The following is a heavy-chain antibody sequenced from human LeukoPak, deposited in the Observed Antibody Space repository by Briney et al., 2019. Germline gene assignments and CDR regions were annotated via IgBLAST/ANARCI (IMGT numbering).Heavy chain of an antibody. CDR3: ARGYSMVTEEYFDY. CDR2: IIPIFGIA. Sequence: ASVKVSCKASGGTFNSYAISWVRQAPGQGLEWMGRIIPIFGIANYAQKFQGRVTITADKSTSTAYMELSSLRSEDTAVYYCARGYSMVTEEYFDYWGQGTLVTVSS. D-gene: IGHD5-18*01. CDR1: GGTFNSYA. J-gene: IGHJ4*02. V-gene: IGHV1-69*04.